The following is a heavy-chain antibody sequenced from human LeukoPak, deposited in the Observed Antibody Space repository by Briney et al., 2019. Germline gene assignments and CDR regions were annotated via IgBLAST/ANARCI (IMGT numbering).Heavy chain of an antibody. Sequence: PGRSLRLSCAASGFTFSSYGMHWVRQAPGKGLEWVAVIWYDGSNKYYADSVKGRFTISRDNSKNTLYLQMNSLRAEDTAVYYCARSPEYGQWLVQEYYFDYWGQGTLVTVSS. CDR3: ARSPEYGQWLVQEYYFDY. CDR2: IWYDGSNK. V-gene: IGHV3-33*01. D-gene: IGHD6-19*01. CDR1: GFTFSSYG. J-gene: IGHJ4*02.